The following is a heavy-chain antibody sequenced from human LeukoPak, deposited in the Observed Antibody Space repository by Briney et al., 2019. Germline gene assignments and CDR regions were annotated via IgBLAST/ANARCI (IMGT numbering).Heavy chain of an antibody. CDR3: TTGGHYFGS. V-gene: IGHV3-15*01. D-gene: IGHD3-16*01. Sequence: GGSLRLSCAASGFTFSSYWMSWVRQAPGKGLEWVGHIKSKTDGGTTDYAAPVKGRFTISRDDSQNTLWLQMNSLKTADTAIYYCTTGGHYFGSWGQGTLVTVSS. CDR1: GFTFSSYW. CDR2: IKSKTDGGTT. J-gene: IGHJ4*02.